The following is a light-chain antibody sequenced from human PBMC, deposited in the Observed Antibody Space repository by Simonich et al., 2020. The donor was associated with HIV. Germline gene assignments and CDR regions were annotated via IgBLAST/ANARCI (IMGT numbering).Light chain of an antibody. Sequence: QSALTQPASVSGSPGQSITISCTGTSSDVGSYNLVSWYQQHPGKAPKLRIYEGSERPSGVSKRFSGSKSGNTASLTISGLQAEDEADYYCCSYAGSSTWVFGGGTKLTVL. CDR1: SSDVGSYNL. J-gene: IGLJ3*02. V-gene: IGLV2-23*01. CDR2: EGS. CDR3: CSYAGSSTWV.